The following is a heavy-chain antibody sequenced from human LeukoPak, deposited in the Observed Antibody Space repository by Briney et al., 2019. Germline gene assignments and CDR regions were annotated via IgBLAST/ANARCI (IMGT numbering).Heavy chain of an antibody. CDR3: ARDYFRKVPVAGTVDY. CDR1: GYTFTSYG. D-gene: IGHD6-19*01. J-gene: IGHJ4*02. Sequence: RASVKVSCKASGYTFTSYGISWVRQAPGQGLEWMGWISAYNGNTNYAQKFQGRVTMTTDTSTSTAYMELRSLRSDDTAVYYCARDYFRKVPVAGTVDYWGQGTLVTVSS. V-gene: IGHV1-18*01. CDR2: ISAYNGNT.